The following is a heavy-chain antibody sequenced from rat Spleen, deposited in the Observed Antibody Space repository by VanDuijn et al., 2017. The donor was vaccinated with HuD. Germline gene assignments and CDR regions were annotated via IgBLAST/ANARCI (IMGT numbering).Heavy chain of an antibody. Sequence: EVQLMESGGGLVQPGRSLKLSCVASGFTFKNYWMTWVRQAPGKGLEWVASITNTGSSTYYSDSVKGRFTISRDNAKTTLYLQMDSLRSEDTATYYCARPSYGYPFAYWGQGTLVTVSS. CDR1: GFTFKNYW. D-gene: IGHD1-7*01. J-gene: IGHJ3*01. V-gene: IGHV5-31*01. CDR3: ARPSYGYPFAY. CDR2: ITNTGSST.